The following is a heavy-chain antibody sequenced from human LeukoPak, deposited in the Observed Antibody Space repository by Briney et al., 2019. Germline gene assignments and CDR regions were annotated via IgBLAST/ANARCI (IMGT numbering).Heavy chain of an antibody. Sequence: SVKLSCKSSGFTFTISPVQWVRQARGQRLEWIGWIVVGSGSKNYAQKFQERVTITRDMSTSTAYMELSSLRSEDTAVYYCAAGDERVTMDHDIWGQGTMVTVSS. CDR1: GFTFTISP. J-gene: IGHJ3*02. CDR2: IVVGSGSK. V-gene: IGHV1-58*01. D-gene: IGHD3-10*01. CDR3: AAGDERVTMDHDI.